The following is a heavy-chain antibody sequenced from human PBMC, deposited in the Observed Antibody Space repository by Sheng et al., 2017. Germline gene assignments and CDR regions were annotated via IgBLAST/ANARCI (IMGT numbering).Heavy chain of an antibody. CDR1: GFSFSTHG. J-gene: IGHJ5*02. Sequence: QVHLVESGGGVVQPGTSLRLSCAASGFSFSTHGMHWVRQAPGKGLEWVAVIWYDGSKKYYTDSVRGRFTISRDSSRDMVYFDMNSLTTEDTAVYYCAREVQYRIDPWGQGTLVTVS. D-gene: IGHD4-4*01. CDR3: AREVQYRIDP. CDR2: IWYDGSKK. V-gene: IGHV3-33*01.